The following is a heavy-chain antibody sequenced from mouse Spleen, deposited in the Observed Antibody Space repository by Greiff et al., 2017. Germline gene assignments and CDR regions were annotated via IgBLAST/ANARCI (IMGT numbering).Heavy chain of an antibody. V-gene: IGHV5-9*04. Sequence: EVKLVESGGGLVKLGGSLKLSCAASGFTFSSYAMSWVRQTPEKRLEWVATISSGGGNTYYPDSVKGRFTISRDNAKNTLYLQMSSLKSEDTAMYYCARLRYDGYYFDYWGQGTTLTVSS. J-gene: IGHJ2*01. CDR1: GFTFSSYA. CDR3: ARLRYDGYYFDY. CDR2: ISSGGGNT. D-gene: IGHD2-3*01.